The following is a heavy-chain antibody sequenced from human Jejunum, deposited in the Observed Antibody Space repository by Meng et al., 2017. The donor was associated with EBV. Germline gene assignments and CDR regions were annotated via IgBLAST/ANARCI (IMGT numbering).Heavy chain of an antibody. CDR1: GFTFSSYG. D-gene: IGHD6-6*01. Sequence: QVQLVDSGGGVVQPGRYLTLSCVASGFTFSSYGMFWVRQAPGKGLEWVALISHDGRSKNYADSVKGRFTISRDNSKNTLYLQMDSLRAEDTAVYYCAKDRVSVTSYYFDYWGQGTLVTVSS. CDR2: ISHDGRSK. CDR3: AKDRVSVTSYYFDY. V-gene: IGHV3-30*18. J-gene: IGHJ4*02.